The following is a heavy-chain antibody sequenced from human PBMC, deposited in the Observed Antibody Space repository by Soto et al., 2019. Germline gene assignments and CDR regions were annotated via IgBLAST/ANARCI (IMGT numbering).Heavy chain of an antibody. Sequence: EVQLVESGGGLVQPGGSLRLSCAASGFTFSTYAMHWVRQAPGKGLEYVSLISGDGRSTYYANSVKGRFTISRDNSKNTLYLQKGSLRAEDMAVYYCARVCSTTSCYGAFDIWGQGTMVIVSS. CDR3: ARVCSTTSCYGAFDI. J-gene: IGHJ3*02. V-gene: IGHV3-64*01. CDR1: GFTFSTYA. CDR2: ISGDGRST. D-gene: IGHD2-2*01.